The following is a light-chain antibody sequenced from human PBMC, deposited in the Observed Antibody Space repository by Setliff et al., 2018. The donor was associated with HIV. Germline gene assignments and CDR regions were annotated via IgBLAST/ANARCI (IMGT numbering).Light chain of an antibody. CDR2: EVT. CDR3: CSHADSSTNNYV. J-gene: IGLJ1*01. CDR1: SSDVGSYDL. Sequence: QSALTQPASVSGSPGQSITISCTGSSSDVGSYDLVSWYQQHPGKAPKLLIYEVTKRPSGVSNRFSGSKSGNTASLTIFGLQAEDEGDYYCCSHADSSTNNYVFGAGTKATV. V-gene: IGLV2-23*02.